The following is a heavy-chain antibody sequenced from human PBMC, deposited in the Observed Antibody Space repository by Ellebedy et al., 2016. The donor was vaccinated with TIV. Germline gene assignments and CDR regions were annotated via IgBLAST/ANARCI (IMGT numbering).Heavy chain of an antibody. CDR3: ARGGSSSWHGIRWFDP. CDR1: GFTFSSYS. CDR2: ISSSSSTI. D-gene: IGHD6-13*01. J-gene: IGHJ5*02. Sequence: GESLKISXAASGFTFSSYSMNWVRQAPGKGLEWVSYISSSSSTIYYADSVKGRFTISRDNAKNSLYLQMNSLRAEDTAVYYCARGGSSSWHGIRWFDPWGQGTLVTVSS. V-gene: IGHV3-48*04.